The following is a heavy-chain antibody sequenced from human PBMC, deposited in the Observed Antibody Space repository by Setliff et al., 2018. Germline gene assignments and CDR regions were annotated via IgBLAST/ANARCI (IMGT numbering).Heavy chain of an antibody. V-gene: IGHV3-43D*04. D-gene: IGHD2-15*01. Sequence: AGGSLRLSCSTSGFTFDDYAMHWVRQAPGKGLEWVSLISWDGTRTNYVDSLKGRVTISRDNSKNSLFLQMNSLRVEDTALYYCVKDTGNGGNAGLDYWGQGTLVTAPQ. CDR3: VKDTGNGGNAGLDY. J-gene: IGHJ4*02. CDR1: GFTFDDYA. CDR2: ISWDGTRT.